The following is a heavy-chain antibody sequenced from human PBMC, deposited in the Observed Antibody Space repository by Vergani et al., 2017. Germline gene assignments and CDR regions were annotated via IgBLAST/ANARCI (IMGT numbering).Heavy chain of an antibody. Sequence: QVTLKESGPALVKPTQTLTLTCTFSGFSLSTSGMRVSWIRQPPGKALEWLARIDWDDDKFYSTSLKTRLTISKDTSKNQVVLTMTNMDPVDTATYYCARIMAAAGTWDDAFDIWGQGTMVTVSS. D-gene: IGHD6-13*01. V-gene: IGHV2-70*04. J-gene: IGHJ3*02. CDR2: IDWDDDK. CDR3: ARIMAAAGTWDDAFDI. CDR1: GFSLSTSGMR.